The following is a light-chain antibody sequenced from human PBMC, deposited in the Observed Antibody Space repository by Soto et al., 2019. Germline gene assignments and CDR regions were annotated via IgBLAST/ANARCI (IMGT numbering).Light chain of an antibody. V-gene: IGKV2-30*01. J-gene: IGKJ1*01. CDR1: RSLVYSDGNAY. CDR3: MQGTHWPPT. CDR2: KAS. Sequence: DVVMTQSPLSLPVTLGQPASISCRSSRSLVYSDGNAYLNWFHQRPGQSPRRLIYKASNRDSGVPDRFSGIGSGTDFTLYINRVEAEDVGVYYCMQGTHWPPTFGRGTRVEIE.